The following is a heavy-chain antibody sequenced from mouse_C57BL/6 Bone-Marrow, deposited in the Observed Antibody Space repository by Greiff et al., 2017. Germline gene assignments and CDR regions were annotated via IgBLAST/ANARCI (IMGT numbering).Heavy chain of an antibody. CDR3: SSFDGNYFDF. D-gene: IGHD2-3*01. CDR2: IDPEIGDT. CDR1: GFNIKDDY. J-gene: IGHJ2*01. Sequence: EVQLQQSGAELVRPGASVKLSCTASGFNIKDDYIHWVKQRPEQGLEWIGWIDPEIGDTEYASNFQGKATITSDTSSNTAYLQLSSLTSEDTAVYYCSSFDGNYFDFWGQGTPLTGAS. V-gene: IGHV14-4*01.